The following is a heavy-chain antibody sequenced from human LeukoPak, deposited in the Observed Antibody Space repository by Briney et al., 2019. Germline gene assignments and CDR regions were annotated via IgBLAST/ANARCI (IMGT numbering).Heavy chain of an antibody. CDR2: INDGGST. D-gene: IGHD5-12*01. V-gene: IGHV4-34*01. Sequence: SETLSLTCAVYGGSFTKHQWSWIRQPPGKGLEWIGAINDGGSTNYNPSLKSRVTISVDTSKNQFSLKLSSVTAADTAVYYCARGPAIWLRYYYGMDVWGQGTTVTVSS. CDR1: GGSFTKHQ. J-gene: IGHJ6*02. CDR3: ARGPAIWLRYYYGMDV.